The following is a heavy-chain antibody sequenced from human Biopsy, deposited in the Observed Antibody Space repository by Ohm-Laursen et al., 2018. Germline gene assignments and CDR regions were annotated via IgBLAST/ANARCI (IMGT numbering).Heavy chain of an antibody. J-gene: IGHJ5*02. V-gene: IGHV4-59*01. Sequence: TLSLTCSVSGGSIISYYWTWIRQPPGKGLEWIGHVYNGGITNYNPSLKSRVTISKDTSKNQFSLQVNSVTAADTAVYYCARTPRDSFWSGSYKRGLWFDPRGQGTLVIVPS. CDR3: ARTPRDSFWSGSYKRGLWFDP. CDR1: GGSIISYY. D-gene: IGHD3-3*01. CDR2: VYNGGIT.